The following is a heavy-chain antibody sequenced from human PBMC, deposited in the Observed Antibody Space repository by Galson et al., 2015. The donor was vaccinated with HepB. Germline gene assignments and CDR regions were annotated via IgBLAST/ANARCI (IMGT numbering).Heavy chain of an antibody. CDR1: GFTFSSYS. J-gene: IGHJ4*02. CDR2: ISSSSSTI. CDR3: ARETALYYYDSSGFPDY. Sequence: SLRLSCAASGFTFSSYSMNWVRQAPGKGLEWVSYISSSSSTIYYADSVKGRFTISRDNAKNSLYLQMNSLRAEDTAVYYCARETALYYYDSSGFPDYWGQGTLVTVSS. V-gene: IGHV3-48*04. D-gene: IGHD3-22*01.